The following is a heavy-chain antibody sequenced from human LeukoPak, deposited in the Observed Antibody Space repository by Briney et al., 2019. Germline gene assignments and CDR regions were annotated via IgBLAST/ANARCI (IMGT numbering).Heavy chain of an antibody. CDR2: ISSTSTYI. CDR3: ARGPYSSSWSDFDY. J-gene: IGHJ4*02. D-gene: IGHD6-13*01. CDR1: GFTFSNYF. V-gene: IGHV3-21*01. Sequence: GGSLRLSCAASGFTFSNYFMNWVRQAPGTGLEWVSSISSTSTYIYYADSVKGRFTISRDNAKDSLYLQMNSLRAEDTAVYYCARGPYSSSWSDFDYWGQGTLVTVSS.